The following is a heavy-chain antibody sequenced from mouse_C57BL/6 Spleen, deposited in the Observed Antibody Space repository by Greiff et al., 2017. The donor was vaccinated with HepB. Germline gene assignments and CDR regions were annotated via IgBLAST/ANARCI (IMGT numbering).Heavy chain of an antibody. J-gene: IGHJ1*03. Sequence: EVQLQQSGPELVKPGASVKISCKASGYTFTDYYMNWVKQSHGKSLEWIGDINPNNGGTSYNQKFKGKATLTVDKSSSTAYMELRSLTSEDSAVYYCARSGYYGSSQLWYFDVWGTGTTVTVSS. CDR2: INPNNGGT. CDR1: GYTFTDYY. V-gene: IGHV1-26*01. CDR3: ARSGYYGSSQLWYFDV. D-gene: IGHD1-1*01.